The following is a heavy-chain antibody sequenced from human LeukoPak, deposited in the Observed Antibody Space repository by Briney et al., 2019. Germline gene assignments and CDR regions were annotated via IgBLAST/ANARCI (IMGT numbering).Heavy chain of an antibody. V-gene: IGHV4-34*01. CDR2: INHSGST. Sequence: SETLSLTCAVHGGSFSGYYWSWIRQPPGKGLEWIGEINHSGSTNYNPSLKSRVTISVDTSKNQFSLKLSSVTAADTAVYYCARGASRGADDYWGQGTLVTVSS. CDR1: GGSFSGYY. J-gene: IGHJ4*02. D-gene: IGHD3-10*01. CDR3: ARGASRGADDY.